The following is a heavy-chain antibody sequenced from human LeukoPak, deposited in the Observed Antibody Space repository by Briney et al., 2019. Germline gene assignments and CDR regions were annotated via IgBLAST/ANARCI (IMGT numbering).Heavy chain of an antibody. D-gene: IGHD3-16*01. J-gene: IGHJ4*02. V-gene: IGHV3-21*01. CDR2: ISSTSVYI. CDR3: ARYISDGDYFDY. Sequence: TGGSLRLSCAASGFTFSTYTMNWVRQAPGKGLEWVSSISSTSVYIFYAASVKGRFTISRDNAKNSLHLQMNSLRAEDSAVYYCARYISDGDYFDYWGQGTLVTVSS. CDR1: GFTFSTYT.